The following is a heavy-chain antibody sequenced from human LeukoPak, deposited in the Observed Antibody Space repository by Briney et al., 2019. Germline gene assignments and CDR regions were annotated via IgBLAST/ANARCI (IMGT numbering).Heavy chain of an antibody. CDR3: ARRELAGSTAYFDY. V-gene: IGHV1-8*01. CDR1: GYIFTSYD. CDR2: MSPNSGNT. J-gene: IGHJ4*02. D-gene: IGHD1-26*01. Sequence: ASVKVSCKASGYIFTSYDINWMRQATGQGLEWMGWMSPNSGNTGYAQKFQGRVTMARDTSTGTAYLELSSLRSEDTAVYYCARRELAGSTAYFDYWGQGTLVTVSS.